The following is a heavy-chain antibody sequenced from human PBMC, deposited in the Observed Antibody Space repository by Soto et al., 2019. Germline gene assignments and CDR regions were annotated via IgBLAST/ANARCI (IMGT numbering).Heavy chain of an antibody. Sequence: QVQLVESGGGVVQPGRSLRLSCAASGFTFSSYGMHWVRQAPGKGLEWVAVISYDGSKKYYADSVKGRFTISRDNSKTTLNLQMNSLRAEDTAVYYCAKDRGGNWGQGTLVTVSS. D-gene: IGHD3-10*01. CDR1: GFTFSSYG. J-gene: IGHJ4*02. CDR3: AKDRGGN. V-gene: IGHV3-30*18. CDR2: ISYDGSKK.